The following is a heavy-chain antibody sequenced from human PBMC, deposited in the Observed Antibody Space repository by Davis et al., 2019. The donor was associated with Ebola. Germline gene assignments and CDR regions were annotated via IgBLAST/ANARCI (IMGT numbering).Heavy chain of an antibody. J-gene: IGHJ4*02. D-gene: IGHD3-22*01. CDR3: ARLSSGYYYFDY. Sequence: GESLKISCKDSGNSFNTHWIGWVRQEPGKGLEWMGIIFPGDSDIRYSPSFQGQVTIPADKSISTAYLQWSSLKASDTAMYYCARLSSGYYYFDYWGQGTLVTVSS. CDR2: IFPGDSDI. CDR1: GNSFNTHW. V-gene: IGHV5-51*01.